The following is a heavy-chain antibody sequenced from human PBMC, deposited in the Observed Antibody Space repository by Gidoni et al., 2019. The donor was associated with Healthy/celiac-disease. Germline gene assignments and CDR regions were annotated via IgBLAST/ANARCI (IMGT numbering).Heavy chain of an antibody. CDR2: IYTSGST. CDR3: ARGGSGVAVPDWAEDYYYGMDV. Sequence: QVQLQESGQGLVKPSQTLSLTCTVSGGSISSGSYYGSWIRQPAGKGLEWLGRIYTSGSTNYNPSLKSRVTISVDTSKNQFSLKLSSVTAADTAVYYCARGGSGVAVPDWAEDYYYGMDVWGQGTTVTVSS. CDR1: GGSISSGSYY. V-gene: IGHV4-61*02. D-gene: IGHD6-19*01. J-gene: IGHJ6*02.